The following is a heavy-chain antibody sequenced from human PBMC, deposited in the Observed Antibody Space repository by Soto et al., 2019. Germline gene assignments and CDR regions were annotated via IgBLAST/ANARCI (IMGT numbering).Heavy chain of an antibody. Sequence: GGSLRLSCAASGFTFSSYAMSWVRQAPGKGLEWVSAISGSGGSTYYADSVKGRFTISRDNSKNTLYLQMNSLRAEDTAVYYCAKDPRGGAAAGLYYFDYWRQGTLVTVSS. V-gene: IGHV3-23*01. D-gene: IGHD6-13*01. CDR3: AKDPRGGAAAGLYYFDY. CDR2: ISGSGGST. CDR1: GFTFSSYA. J-gene: IGHJ4*02.